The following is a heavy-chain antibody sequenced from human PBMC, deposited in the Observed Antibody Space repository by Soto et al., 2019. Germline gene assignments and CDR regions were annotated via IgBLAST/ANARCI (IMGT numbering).Heavy chain of an antibody. CDR3: ARHFYALGSSDYYYYGMDV. Sequence: KASETLSLTCTVSGGSISSSSYYWGWIRQPPGKGLEWIGSIYYSGSTYYNPSLKSRVTISVDTSKNQFSLKLSSVTAADTAVYYCARHFYALGSSDYYYYGMDVWGQGTTVTVSS. J-gene: IGHJ6*02. D-gene: IGHD6-25*01. CDR2: IYYSGST. CDR1: GGSISSSSYY. V-gene: IGHV4-39*01.